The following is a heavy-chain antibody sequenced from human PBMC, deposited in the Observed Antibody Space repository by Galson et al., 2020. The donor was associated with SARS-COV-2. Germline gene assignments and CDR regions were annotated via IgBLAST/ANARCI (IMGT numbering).Heavy chain of an antibody. J-gene: IGHJ4*02. CDR1: GYIFTDYY. CDR3: AREKHTECDY. CDR2: INSNSGGT. Sequence: ASVQVSCKASGYIFTDYYMHWVRQAPGQGLEWMGRINSNSGGTNYAQKFQGWVTMTRDTSISTVYMELSRLRSDDTAVYYCAREKHTECDYWGQGTLVTVSS. D-gene: IGHD3-3*01. V-gene: IGHV1-2*04.